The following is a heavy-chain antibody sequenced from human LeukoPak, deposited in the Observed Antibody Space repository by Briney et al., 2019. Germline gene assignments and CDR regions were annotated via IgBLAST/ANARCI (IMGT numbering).Heavy chain of an antibody. CDR2: IIPIFGTA. V-gene: IGHV1-69*01. Sequence: SVKVSCKASGGTFSSYAISWVRQAPGQGLEWMGGIIPIFGTANYAQKFQGRVTITADESTSTAYMELSSLRSEDTAVYYCARGVIGRYYDSSGPYGAFDIWGQGTMVTVSS. J-gene: IGHJ3*02. CDR3: ARGVIGRYYDSSGPYGAFDI. CDR1: GGTFSSYA. D-gene: IGHD3-22*01.